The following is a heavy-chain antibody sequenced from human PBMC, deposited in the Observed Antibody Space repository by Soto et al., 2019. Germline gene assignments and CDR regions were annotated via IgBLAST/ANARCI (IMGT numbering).Heavy chain of an antibody. J-gene: IGHJ5*02. CDR3: ARDIPRDSGYRYGFDP. V-gene: IGHV4-59*01. D-gene: IGHD5-18*01. CDR1: GGSMNSYY. CDR2: IFYSGSV. Sequence: QVQLHESGPGLVKPSETLSLTCTVSGGSMNSYYWSWIRQPPGKGLEWIGFIFYSGSVNYNPSPKSRVTISVDTSENQFSLKLRSVTAADTAVYYCARDIPRDSGYRYGFDPRGQGTLVTVSS.